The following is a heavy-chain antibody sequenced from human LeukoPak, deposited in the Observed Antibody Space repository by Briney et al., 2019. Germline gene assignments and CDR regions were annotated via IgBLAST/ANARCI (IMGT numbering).Heavy chain of an antibody. CDR3: ARDLSSTSNWEFDF. D-gene: IGHD1-1*01. CDR2: INCNSGDT. CDR1: GYIFTDYF. J-gene: IGHJ4*02. Sequence: ASVKVSCTASGYIFTDYFLHWVRQAPGQGPEWMGRINCNSGDTMYAQNLQGRVTMTRVTSITTAYMELSGLTSDDTAVYYCARDLSSTSNWEFDFWGRGTLVTVSS. V-gene: IGHV1-2*06.